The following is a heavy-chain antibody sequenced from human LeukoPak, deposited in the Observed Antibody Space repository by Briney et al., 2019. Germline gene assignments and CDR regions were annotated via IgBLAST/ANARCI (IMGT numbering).Heavy chain of an antibody. V-gene: IGHV3-7*01. J-gene: IGHJ4*02. CDR1: GFTFSRFE. D-gene: IGHD2-2*01. CDR3: ARDLGVVPAATPTKFDY. CDR2: IKQDGSEK. Sequence: TGGSLRLSCVASGFTFSRFELNWVRQAPGKGLEWVANIKQDGSEKYYVDSVKGRFTISRDNAKNSLYLQMNSLRAEDTAVYYCARDLGVVPAATPTKFDYWGQGTLVTVSS.